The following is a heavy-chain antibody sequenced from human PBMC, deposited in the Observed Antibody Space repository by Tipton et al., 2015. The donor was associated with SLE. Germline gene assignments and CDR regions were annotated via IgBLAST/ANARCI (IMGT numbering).Heavy chain of an antibody. Sequence: SLRLSCAASGFTFSSYGMSWVRQAPGKGLEWVSAISGSGGSTYYADSVKGRFTISRDNSKNTLYLQMNSLRAEDTAVYYCAKAYSYASSGDDPLDYWGQGTLVTVSS. CDR2: ISGSGGST. CDR3: AKAYSYASSGDDPLDY. J-gene: IGHJ4*02. D-gene: IGHD3-22*01. V-gene: IGHV3-23*01. CDR1: GFTFSSYG.